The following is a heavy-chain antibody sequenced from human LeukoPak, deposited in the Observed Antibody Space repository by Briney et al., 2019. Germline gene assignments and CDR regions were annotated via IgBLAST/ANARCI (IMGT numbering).Heavy chain of an antibody. V-gene: IGHV4-34*01. CDR2: IYHRAGT. Sequence: SETLSFTGAVYGGSFSGYYWSWIPQPPGKGLEGFGSIYHRAGTYYSSSLKSRATVSIDTSKNQFSLKLRSVTAADTAVYYCGRHFSRGWTYHYGMDVWGQGTTVTVSS. CDR1: GGSFSGYY. CDR3: GRHFSRGWTYHYGMDV. J-gene: IGHJ6*02. D-gene: IGHD6-19*01.